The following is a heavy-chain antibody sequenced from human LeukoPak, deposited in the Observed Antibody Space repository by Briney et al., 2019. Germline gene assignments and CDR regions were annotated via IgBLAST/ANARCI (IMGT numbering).Heavy chain of an antibody. J-gene: IGHJ1*01. V-gene: IGHV3-53*01. D-gene: IGHD2-15*01. CDR3: AKDPNSGYCSGGSCYLEYFQH. Sequence: GGSLRLSCAASGFTVSSNYMSWVRQAPGKGLEWVSVIYSGGSTYYADSVKGRFTISRDNSKNTLYLQMNSLRAEDTAVYYCAKDPNSGYCSGGSCYLEYFQHWGQGTLVTVSS. CDR1: GFTVSSNY. CDR2: IYSGGST.